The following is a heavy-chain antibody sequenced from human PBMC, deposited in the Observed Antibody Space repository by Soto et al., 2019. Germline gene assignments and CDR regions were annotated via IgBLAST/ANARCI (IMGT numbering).Heavy chain of an antibody. J-gene: IGHJ6*04. CDR1: GGSINSHY. Sequence: QVQLQESGPGLVKASETLSLTCTVSGGSINSHYWTWLRQPAGKGLEWIGRVYSTGTTNYNPSLESRLTMSVDTSKNQFSLKLTSVTAADTAVYFCAREKDYYFNAMDVWGKGTTVAVSS. CDR2: VYSTGTT. V-gene: IGHV4-4*07. CDR3: AREKDYYFNAMDV.